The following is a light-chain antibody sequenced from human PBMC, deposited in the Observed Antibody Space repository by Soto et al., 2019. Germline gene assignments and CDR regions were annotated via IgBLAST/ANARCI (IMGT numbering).Light chain of an antibody. Sequence: DIQMTQSPSSPSASVVDRVTITCQASQDISNYLNWYQQKPGKAPKLLIYDASNLETGVPSRFSGSGSGTDFTFTISSLQPEDIATYYCQQWITFGQGTRLEIK. V-gene: IGKV1-33*01. CDR2: DAS. CDR1: QDISNY. J-gene: IGKJ5*01. CDR3: QQWIT.